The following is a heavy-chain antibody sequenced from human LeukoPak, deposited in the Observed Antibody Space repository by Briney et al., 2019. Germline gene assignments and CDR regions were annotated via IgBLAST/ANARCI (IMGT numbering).Heavy chain of an antibody. J-gene: IGHJ4*02. CDR2: ISSTSSYI. D-gene: IGHD3-22*01. CDR3: ACLDETGYDSGGSNYVY. Sequence: PGGSLRLSCAASGFTFSSYTMNWVRQAQGQGLEWVSSISSTSSYIYYADSVKGRFTISRDNAKNSLYLQMNSLRAEDTAVYYCACLDETGYDSGGSNYVYWGQGTLVTASS. V-gene: IGHV3-21*01. CDR1: GFTFSSYT.